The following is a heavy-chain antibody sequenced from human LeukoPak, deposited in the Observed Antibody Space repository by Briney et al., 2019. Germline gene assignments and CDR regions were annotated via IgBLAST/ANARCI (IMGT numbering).Heavy chain of an antibody. CDR3: ARERGALYYDILTGYSD. CDR2: ISAYNGNT. Sequence: ASVKVSCKASGYTFTSYGIGWVRQAPGQGLEWMGWISAYNGNTNYAQKLQGRVTMTTDTSTSTAYMELRSLRSDDTAVYYCARERGALYYDILTGYSDWGQGTLVIVSS. V-gene: IGHV1-18*01. CDR1: GYTFTSYG. D-gene: IGHD3-9*01. J-gene: IGHJ4*02.